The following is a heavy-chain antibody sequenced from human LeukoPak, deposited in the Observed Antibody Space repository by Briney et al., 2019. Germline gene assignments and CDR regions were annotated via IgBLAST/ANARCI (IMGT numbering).Heavy chain of an antibody. CDR1: GFTFSGFW. Sequence: GGSLRLSCAVSGFTFSGFWMSWSRQAPGKGLEWEASINSDGSEGYYADVVKGRFTISRDNAKNSLYLQINSLRAEDTAVYYCARSSYSSSPSVWGQGTMVTVSS. CDR2: INSDGSEG. D-gene: IGHD6-6*01. CDR3: ARSSYSSSPSV. V-gene: IGHV3-7*03. J-gene: IGHJ3*01.